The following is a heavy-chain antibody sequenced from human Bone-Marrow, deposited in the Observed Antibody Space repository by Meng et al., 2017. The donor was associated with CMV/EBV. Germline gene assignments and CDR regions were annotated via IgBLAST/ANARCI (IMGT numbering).Heavy chain of an antibody. CDR2: IRYNGNTK. Sequence: GGSLRLSCAASGLTLSSHGVHWVRQAPGRGPEWVAFIRYNGNTKHYADSVKGRFTISRDTSENSVYLQMNTLRAEDTAVYYCARERIRYLEWTSSYGMDVWGEGTTVTASS. J-gene: IGHJ6*04. CDR3: ARERIRYLEWTSSYGMDV. D-gene: IGHD3-3*01. CDR1: GLTLSSHG. V-gene: IGHV3-30*02.